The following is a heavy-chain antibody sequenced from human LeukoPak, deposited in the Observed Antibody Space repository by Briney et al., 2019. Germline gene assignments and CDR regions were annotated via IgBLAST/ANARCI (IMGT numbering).Heavy chain of an antibody. D-gene: IGHD2-8*02. CDR1: GGSFSGYY. CDR3: ARARYCTGGVCYTRYFDY. J-gene: IGHJ4*02. Sequence: KASETLSLTCAVYGGSFSGYYWSWIRQPPGKGLEWIGEINHSGSTNYNPSLKSRVTISVDTSKNQFSLKLSSVTAADTAVYYCARARYCTGGVCYTRYFDYWGQGTLVTVSS. V-gene: IGHV4-34*01. CDR2: INHSGST.